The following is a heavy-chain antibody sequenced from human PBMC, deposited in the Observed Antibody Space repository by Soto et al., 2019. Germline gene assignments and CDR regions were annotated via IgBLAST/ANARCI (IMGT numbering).Heavy chain of an antibody. CDR2: ITPGGGIT. D-gene: IGHD6-13*01. V-gene: IGHV1-46*01. CDR3: AKVLSELVPRYFDT. J-gene: IGHJ4*02. Sequence: QVQLVQSGAEVKKPGASVRVSCKASGYTFTPYDIHWVRQAPGRGLEWMGIITPGGGITSYAQKFKGRITMTRDTSTSTVYMELSSLRSEDTAMYYCAKVLSELVPRYFDTWGQGTLVTVSS. CDR1: GYTFTPYD.